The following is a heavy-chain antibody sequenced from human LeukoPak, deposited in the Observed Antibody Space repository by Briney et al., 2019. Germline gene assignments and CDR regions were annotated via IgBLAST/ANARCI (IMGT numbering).Heavy chain of an antibody. CDR1: GYSISSGYY. J-gene: IGHJ4*02. CDR2: IYHSGST. D-gene: IGHD3-3*01. CDR3: ARGIFGALWGQSN. Sequence: PSETLSLTCTVSGYSISSGYYWGWIRQPPGKGLEWIGSIYHSGSTYYNPSLKSRVTISVDTSKNQFSLKLSSVTAADTAVYYCARGIFGALWGQSNWGQGTLVTVSS. V-gene: IGHV4-38-2*02.